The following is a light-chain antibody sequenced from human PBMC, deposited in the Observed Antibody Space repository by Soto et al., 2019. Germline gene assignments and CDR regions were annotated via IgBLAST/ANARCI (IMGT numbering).Light chain of an antibody. Sequence: QPVLTQSPSASGTPGQRVIISCSGSTSNVGKHTVTWYQQFPGTAPKLVIYSNHQRPSGVPHRFSGSKSGTSASLAISGLQSDDEAVYYCAAWDDSLNAVVFGGGTKVTVL. CDR3: AAWDDSLNAVV. CDR1: TSNVGKHT. J-gene: IGLJ2*01. V-gene: IGLV1-44*01. CDR2: SNH.